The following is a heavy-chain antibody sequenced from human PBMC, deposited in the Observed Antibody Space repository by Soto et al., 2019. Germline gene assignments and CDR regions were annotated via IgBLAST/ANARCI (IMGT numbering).Heavy chain of an antibody. CDR3: ARDYYDSSGYIVRPFDY. V-gene: IGHV1-69*01. J-gene: IGHJ4*02. Sequence: QVQLVQSGAEVKKPGSSVKVSCKASGGTFSSYAISWVRQAPGQGLEWMGGIIPIFGTANYAQKFQGRDTIPADESTSTAYMELSSLRSEDTAVYYCARDYYDSSGYIVRPFDYWGQGTLVTVSS. D-gene: IGHD3-22*01. CDR1: GGTFSSYA. CDR2: IIPIFGTA.